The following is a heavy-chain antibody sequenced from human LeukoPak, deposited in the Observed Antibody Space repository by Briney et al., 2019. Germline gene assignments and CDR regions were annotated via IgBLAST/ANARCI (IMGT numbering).Heavy chain of an antibody. CDR3: ARRKFLGWFGP. Sequence: ASVKVSCKASGYIFTTYDIGWVRQATGQGLAWMGWLNPNSGNAGYAQKFQGRVTISRNTSISTAYMELSSLRSDDTAIYYCARRKFLGWFGPWGQGTLVTVSS. CDR1: GYIFTTYD. J-gene: IGHJ5*02. CDR2: LNPNSGNA. D-gene: IGHD7-27*01. V-gene: IGHV1-8*03.